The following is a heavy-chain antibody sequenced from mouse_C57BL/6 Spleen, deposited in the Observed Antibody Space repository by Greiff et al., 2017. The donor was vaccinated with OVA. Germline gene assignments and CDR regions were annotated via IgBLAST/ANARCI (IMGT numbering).Heavy chain of an antibody. CDR1: GYTFTSYW. Sequence: VQLQQSGAELVRPGSSVKLSCKASGYTFTSYWMDWVKQRPGQGLEWIGNIYPSDSETHYNQKFKDKATLTVDKSSSTAYMQLSSLTSEDSAVYYCARRELGRVDYWGQGTTLTVSS. V-gene: IGHV1-61*01. CDR2: IYPSDSET. CDR3: ARRELGRVDY. J-gene: IGHJ2*01. D-gene: IGHD4-1*01.